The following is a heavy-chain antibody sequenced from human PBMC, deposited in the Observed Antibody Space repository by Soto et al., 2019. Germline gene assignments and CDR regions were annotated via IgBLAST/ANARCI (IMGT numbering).Heavy chain of an antibody. J-gene: IGHJ4*02. D-gene: IGHD1-26*01. CDR3: ARHVGSNYIDF. CDR2: IYPGDSDT. CDR1: GYNFSNYW. V-gene: IGHV5-51*01. Sequence: DVQLVQSGAEARKPGESLKISCQGSGYNFSNYWIAWVRQMPGKGLEWMGVIYPGDSDTRYNPSFQGQVTLAADKSVNTAFLQWSSPKASDTAIYYCARHVGSNYIDFWGQGTLVTVSS.